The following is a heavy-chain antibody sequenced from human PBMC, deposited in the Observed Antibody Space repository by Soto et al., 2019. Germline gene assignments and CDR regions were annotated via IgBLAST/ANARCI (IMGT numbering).Heavy chain of an antibody. Sequence: QVQLQESGPGLVKPSQTLSLTCTVSGGSISSAGYNWSWIRQHPGKGLEWIGYIYYSGSTYYNPSQDSPVTNSGGASKRQFSMKLNSVTAADTAVYYCARYGSGTYYPTTFAYCGQGTLVTVSS. J-gene: IGHJ4*02. CDR3: ARYGSGTYYPTTFAY. D-gene: IGHD3-10*01. CDR1: GGSISSAGYN. V-gene: IGHV4-31*01. CDR2: IYYSGST.